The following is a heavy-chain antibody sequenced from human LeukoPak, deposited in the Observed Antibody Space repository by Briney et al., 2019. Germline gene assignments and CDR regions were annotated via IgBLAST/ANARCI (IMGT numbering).Heavy chain of an antibody. J-gene: IGHJ4*02. Sequence: PGGSLRLSCAASGFTFSSYAMHWVRQAPGKGLEWVAVISYDGSNKYYADSVKGRFTISRDNSKNTLYLQMNSLRAEDTAVYYCARGVKYYYDSSGHLDYWGQGTLVTVSS. V-gene: IGHV3-30*04. D-gene: IGHD3-22*01. CDR3: ARGVKYYYDSSGHLDY. CDR2: ISYDGSNK. CDR1: GFTFSSYA.